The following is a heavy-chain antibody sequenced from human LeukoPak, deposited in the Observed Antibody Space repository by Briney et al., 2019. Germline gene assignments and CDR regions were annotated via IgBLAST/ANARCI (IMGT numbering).Heavy chain of an antibody. Sequence: GGSLRLSCAASGFTFDDYAMHWVRQAPGKGLEWVSGISWNSGSIGYADSVKGRFTISRDNAKNSLYLQMNSLRAEDTALYYCAKDIGHSSPYYFDYWGQGTLVTVSS. V-gene: IGHV3-9*01. D-gene: IGHD6-6*01. CDR2: ISWNSGSI. J-gene: IGHJ4*02. CDR3: AKDIGHSSPYYFDY. CDR1: GFTFDDYA.